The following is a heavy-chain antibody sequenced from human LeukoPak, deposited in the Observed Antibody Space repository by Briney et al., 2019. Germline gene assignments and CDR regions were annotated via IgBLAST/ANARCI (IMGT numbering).Heavy chain of an antibody. D-gene: IGHD2-21*02. CDR3: AKVGHATPASCGGDCFSDY. CDR2: ISYDGSNK. V-gene: IGHV3-30*18. Sequence: GRSLRLSCAASGFTFSSYGMHWVRQAPGKGLEWVAVISYDGSNKYYADSVKSRFTISRDNSKNTLYLQVNSLRAEDTAVYYCAKVGHATPASCGGDCFSDYWGQGTLVTVSS. CDR1: GFTFSSYG. J-gene: IGHJ4*02.